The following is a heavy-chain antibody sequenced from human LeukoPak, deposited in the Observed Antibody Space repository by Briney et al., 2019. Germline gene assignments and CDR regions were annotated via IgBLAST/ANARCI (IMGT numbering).Heavy chain of an antibody. CDR1: RYSISSDYY. D-gene: IGHD5-24*01. V-gene: IGHV4-38-2*01. Sequence: PSETLSLTCDVSRYSISSDYYWGWIRQPPGKGLEWLGNIYHSGNTHYSPSLKSRVTISVDTSKNQFSLKLRPVTAADTAVFYCGRKRDGGWFDAWGQGTLVIVSS. J-gene: IGHJ5*02. CDR2: IYHSGNT. CDR3: GRKRDGGWFDA.